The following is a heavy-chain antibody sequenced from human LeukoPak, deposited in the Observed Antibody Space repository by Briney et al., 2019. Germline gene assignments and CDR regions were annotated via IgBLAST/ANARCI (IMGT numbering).Heavy chain of an antibody. CDR2: ISSSSSTI. D-gene: IGHD2-21*02. V-gene: IGHV3-48*01. Sequence: GGSLRLSCAASGFTFSSYSMNWVRQAPGKGLEWVSYISSSSSTIYYADSVKGRSTISRDNAKNSLYLQMNSLRAEDTAVYYCAKGGAYCGGDCYAYYYYYMDVWGKGTTVTISS. CDR1: GFTFSSYS. J-gene: IGHJ6*03. CDR3: AKGGAYCGGDCYAYYYYYMDV.